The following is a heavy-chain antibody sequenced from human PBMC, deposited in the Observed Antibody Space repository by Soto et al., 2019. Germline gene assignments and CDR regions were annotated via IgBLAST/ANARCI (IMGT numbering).Heavy chain of an antibody. CDR1: GFTFSAYA. J-gene: IGHJ4*02. V-gene: IGHV3-23*01. D-gene: IGHD3-16*02. CDR3: ARPGYYEYIGGSYLDY. CDR2: ISGGGGDT. Sequence: EVQLLESGGGLVQPGGSLRLSCAASGFTFSAYAVSWVRQAPGKGLEWVSGISGGGGDTFYADSVKGRFTISRDNSKNTLYLQMNSLRGEDTAVYYCARPGYYEYIGGSYLDYWGQGTLVTVSS.